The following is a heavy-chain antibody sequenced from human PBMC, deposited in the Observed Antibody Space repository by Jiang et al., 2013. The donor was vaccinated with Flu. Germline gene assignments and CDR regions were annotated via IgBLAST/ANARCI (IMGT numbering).Heavy chain of an antibody. CDR1: GGTFSSYA. Sequence: GAEVKKPGSSVKVSCKASGGTFSSYAISWVRQAPGQGLEWMGRIIPILGIANYAQKFQGRVTITADKSTSTAYMELSSLRSEDTAVYYCARVRYSSSWYWFDPWGQGTLVTVSS. D-gene: IGHD6-13*01. CDR2: IIPILGIA. V-gene: IGHV1-69*04. J-gene: IGHJ5*02. CDR3: ARVRYSSSWYWFDP.